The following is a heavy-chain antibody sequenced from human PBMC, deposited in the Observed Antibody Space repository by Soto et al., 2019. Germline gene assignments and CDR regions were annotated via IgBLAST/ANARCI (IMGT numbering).Heavy chain of an antibody. J-gene: IGHJ4*02. CDR3: ARDKRRSSSWHPHFDY. CDR1: GFTFSSYA. Sequence: QVQLVESGGGVVQPGRSLRLSCAASGFTFSSYAMHWVRQAPGKGLEWVAVISHDGSNKYYADSVKGRFTISRDNSKNTLYLQMNSLRAEDTAVYYCARDKRRSSSWHPHFDYWGQGTLVTVSS. CDR2: ISHDGSNK. V-gene: IGHV3-30-3*01. D-gene: IGHD6-13*01.